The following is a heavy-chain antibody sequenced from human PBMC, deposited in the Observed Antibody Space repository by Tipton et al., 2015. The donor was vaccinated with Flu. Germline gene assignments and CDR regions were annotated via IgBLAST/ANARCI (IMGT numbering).Heavy chain of an antibody. CDR3: ARGQGNSGWRYFDY. CDR1: GGSLSGYY. V-gene: IGHV4-4*07. J-gene: IGHJ4*02. CDR2: IYTSGNT. D-gene: IGHD6-19*01. Sequence: LRLSCNVSGGSLSGYYWSWIRQPAGKGLEWIGRIYTSGNTHYSPSLKSRVTMSVDTSKNQFSLKLSSMTAADTAVYYCARGQGNSGWRYFDYWGQGTLVTVSS.